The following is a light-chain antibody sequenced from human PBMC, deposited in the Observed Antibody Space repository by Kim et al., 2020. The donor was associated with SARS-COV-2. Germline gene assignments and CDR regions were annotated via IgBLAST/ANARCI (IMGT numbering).Light chain of an antibody. CDR1: SSNIGINY. CDR3: AAWDDSLSGYV. Sequence: GQRVTIYCSGSSSNIGINYIYWYQQLPGTAPKLLIYSNNQRPSGVPDRFSGSKSGTSASLAISGLRSEDEADYYCAAWDDSLSGYVFGTGTKVTVL. CDR2: SNN. J-gene: IGLJ1*01. V-gene: IGLV1-47*02.